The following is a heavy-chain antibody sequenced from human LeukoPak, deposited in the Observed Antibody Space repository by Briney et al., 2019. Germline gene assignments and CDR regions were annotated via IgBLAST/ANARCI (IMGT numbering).Heavy chain of an antibody. CDR3: ARPASLLIAAAGTSAPYYYYGMDV. CDR1: GGTFSSYA. V-gene: IGHV1-69*04. D-gene: IGHD6-13*01. J-gene: IGHJ6*02. CDR2: IIPILGIA. Sequence: ASVKVSCKASGGTFSSYAISWVRQAPGQGLEWMGRIIPILGIANYAQKFQGRVTITADKSTSTAYMELSSLRSEDTAVYYCARPASLLIAAAGTSAPYYYYGMDVWGQGTTVTVSS.